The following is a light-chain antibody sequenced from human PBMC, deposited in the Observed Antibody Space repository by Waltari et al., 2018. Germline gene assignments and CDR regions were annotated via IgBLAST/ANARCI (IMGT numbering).Light chain of an antibody. CDR1: DGHTC. J-gene: IGKJ4*01. CDR2: DVS. V-gene: IGKV2-30*01. CDR3: MQAESLPLT. Sequence: DGHTCMNWYQQKIGQAPELLISDVSHRESGVPYRFNGSGSGTDFTLNISDVQAEDFAIYYCMQAESLPLTFGGGTMVEIK.